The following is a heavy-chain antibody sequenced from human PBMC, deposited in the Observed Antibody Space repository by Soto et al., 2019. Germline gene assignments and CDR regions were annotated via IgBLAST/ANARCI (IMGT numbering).Heavy chain of an antibody. V-gene: IGHV3-21*01. Sequence: EVQLVESGGGLVKPGGSLRLSCAASGFTFSSYSMNWVRQAPGKGLEWVSSISSSSSYIYYADSVKGRFTISRDNAKNSLYLQMNSLRAEDTAVYYCARDVIEMATIYCYYYGMDVWGQGTTVTVSS. D-gene: IGHD5-12*01. CDR3: ARDVIEMATIYCYYYGMDV. CDR1: GFTFSSYS. J-gene: IGHJ6*02. CDR2: ISSSSSYI.